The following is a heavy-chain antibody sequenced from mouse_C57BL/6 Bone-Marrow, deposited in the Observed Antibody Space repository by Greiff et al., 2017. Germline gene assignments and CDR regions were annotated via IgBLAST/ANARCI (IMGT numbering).Heavy chain of an antibody. CDR2: IYPGSGST. V-gene: IGHV1-55*01. J-gene: IGHJ1*01. D-gene: IGHD2-5*01. Sequence: QVQLQQPGAELVKPGASVKMSCKASGYTFTSYWITWVKQRPGQGLEWIGDIYPGSGSTNYNEKFKSKATLTVDTSSSTAYMQLSSLKSDDSAVYYCARPYYSNYWYFDVWGSGTTVTVSS. CDR1: GYTFTSYW. CDR3: ARPYYSNYWYFDV.